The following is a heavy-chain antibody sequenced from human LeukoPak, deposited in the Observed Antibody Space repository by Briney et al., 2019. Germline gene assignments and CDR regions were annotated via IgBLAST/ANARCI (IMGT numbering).Heavy chain of an antibody. CDR2: INHSGST. CDR3: ARRFPTRGYFYWF. Sequence: SETLSLTCAVYGGSFSGYYWSWIRQSPGKGLEWIGEINHSGSTNYNPSLKSRVTISVDTSKNQFSLKLSSVTAADTAVYYCARRFPTRGYFYWFGGQGTLVTVSS. J-gene: IGHJ4*02. V-gene: IGHV4-34*01. D-gene: IGHD3-9*01. CDR1: GGSFSGYY.